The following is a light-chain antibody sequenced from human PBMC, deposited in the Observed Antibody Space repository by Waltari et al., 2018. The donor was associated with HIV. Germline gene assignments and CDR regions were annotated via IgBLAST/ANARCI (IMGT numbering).Light chain of an antibody. CDR1: TGAVTSGHY. CDR3: LLSYSGARPWV. CDR2: DTS. V-gene: IGLV7-46*01. Sequence: QAVVTQEPSLTVSPGGTVTLTCGSSTGAVTSGHYPYWFQQKPGQAPRTLIYDTSNKHSWTPARFSGSLLGGKAALTLSGAQPEDEAEYYCLLSYSGARPWVFGGETKLTVL. J-gene: IGLJ3*02.